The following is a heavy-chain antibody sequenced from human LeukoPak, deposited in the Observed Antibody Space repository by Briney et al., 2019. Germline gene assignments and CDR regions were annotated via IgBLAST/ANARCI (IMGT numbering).Heavy chain of an antibody. CDR1: GYTFTGYY. D-gene: IGHD3-22*01. CDR3: ARDHYYDSSGLGD. J-gene: IGHJ4*02. Sequence: ASVKVSCKASGYTFTGYYMHWVRQAPGQGLEWMGWINPYSGGTNYAQKFQGRVTMTRDTSISTAYMELSRLRSDDTAVYYCARDHYYDSSGLGDWGQGTLVTVSS. V-gene: IGHV1-2*02. CDR2: INPYSGGT.